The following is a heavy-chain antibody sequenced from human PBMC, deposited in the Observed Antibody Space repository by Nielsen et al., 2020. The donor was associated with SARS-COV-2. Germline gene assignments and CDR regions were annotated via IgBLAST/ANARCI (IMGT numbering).Heavy chain of an antibody. CDR3: ATHDSSGGDAFDI. V-gene: IGHV3-23*01. CDR1: GFTFSSYA. J-gene: IGHJ3*02. Sequence: GGSLRLSCAASGFTFSSYAMSWVRQAPGKGLEWVSAISGSGGSTYYADSVKGRFTISRDNSKNTLYLQMSSLRAEDTAVYYCATHDSSGGDAFDIWGQGTMVTVSS. D-gene: IGHD3-22*01. CDR2: ISGSGGST.